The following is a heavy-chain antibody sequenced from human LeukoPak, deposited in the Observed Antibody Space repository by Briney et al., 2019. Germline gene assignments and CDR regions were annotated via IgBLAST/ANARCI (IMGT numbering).Heavy chain of an antibody. J-gene: IGHJ4*02. D-gene: IGHD3-10*01. Sequence: PSATLSLTCAVSGGPISNTHWWSWVRQPPGKGLEWIGEIYHAGSTNYSPSLRSRVTISGDTSKNQFSLKLSSVTAADTAVYYCARVMGTMVRGVRFDYWGQGTLVTVSS. V-gene: IGHV4-4*02. CDR1: GGPISNTHW. CDR2: IYHAGST. CDR3: ARVMGTMVRGVRFDY.